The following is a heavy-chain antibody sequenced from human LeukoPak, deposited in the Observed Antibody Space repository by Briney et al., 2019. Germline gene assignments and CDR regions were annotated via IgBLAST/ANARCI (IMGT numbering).Heavy chain of an antibody. V-gene: IGHV4-38-2*01. D-gene: IGHD6-19*01. CDR3: ARHMYSSGWYGGGYYFDY. CDR1: GFTFSSYA. J-gene: IGHJ4*02. CDR2: IYYSGST. Sequence: GSLRLSCAASGFTFSSYATTWIRQPPGKGLEWIGSIYYSGSTYYNPSLKSRVTISVDTSKNQFSLKLSSVTAADTAVYYCARHMYSSGWYGGGYYFDYWGQGTLVTVSS.